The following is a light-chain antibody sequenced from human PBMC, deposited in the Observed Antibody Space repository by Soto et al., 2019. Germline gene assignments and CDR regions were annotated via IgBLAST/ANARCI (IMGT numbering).Light chain of an antibody. CDR1: QSVSNN. CDR3: QQYNDWIT. J-gene: IGKJ5*01. Sequence: EIVMTQSPATLSVSPGETATLSCRASQSVSNNLAWYQQKSGQAPRLLIYAASTRATGIPARFSGSGSGTEFTLTISSLQSEDFALYYCQQYNDWITFGQGTRLEI. V-gene: IGKV3-15*01. CDR2: AAS.